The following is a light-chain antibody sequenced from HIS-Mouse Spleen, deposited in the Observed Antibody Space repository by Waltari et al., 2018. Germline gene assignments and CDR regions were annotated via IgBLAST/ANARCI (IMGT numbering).Light chain of an antibody. J-gene: IGLJ3*02. CDR3: SSYTSSSTWV. CDR2: DVS. CDR1: SSDVGGYNY. Sequence: QSALTQPASVSWSPGQSITISCTGTSSDVGGYNYVSWYQQHPGKAPKLMIYDVSNRPSWVSNRFSGSKAGNTASLTISGLQAEDEADYYCSSYTSSSTWVFGGGTKLTVL. V-gene: IGLV2-14*03.